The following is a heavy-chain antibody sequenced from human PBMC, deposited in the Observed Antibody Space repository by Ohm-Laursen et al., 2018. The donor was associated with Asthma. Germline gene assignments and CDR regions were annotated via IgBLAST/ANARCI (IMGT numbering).Heavy chain of an antibody. CDR1: GFTFSSYA. D-gene: IGHD2-21*01. CDR3: ARSVIAIFFDY. V-gene: IGHV3-30-3*01. Sequence: SLRLSCSASGFTFSSYAMHWVRQAPGKALAWVAVISYDGSNKYYADSVKGRFTISRDNSKNTLYLQMNSLRAEDRAVYYCARSVIAIFFDYWGQGTLVTVSS. CDR2: ISYDGSNK. J-gene: IGHJ4*02.